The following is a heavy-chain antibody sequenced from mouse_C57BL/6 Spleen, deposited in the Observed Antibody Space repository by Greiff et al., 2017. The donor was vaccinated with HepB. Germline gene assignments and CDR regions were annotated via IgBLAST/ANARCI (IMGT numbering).Heavy chain of an antibody. CDR3: TSHYYGSLYYLDY. D-gene: IGHD1-1*01. J-gene: IGHJ2*01. Sequence: VQLQQSGAELVRPGASVKLSCTASGFNIKDDYMHWVKQRPEQGLEWIGWIDPENGDTEYASKFQGKATITADTSSNTAYLQLSSLTSEDTAVYYCTSHYYGSLYYLDYWGQGTTLTVSS. V-gene: IGHV14-4*01. CDR1: GFNIKDDY. CDR2: IDPENGDT.